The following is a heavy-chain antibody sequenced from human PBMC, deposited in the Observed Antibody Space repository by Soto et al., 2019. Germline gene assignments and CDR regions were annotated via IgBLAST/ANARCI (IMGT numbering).Heavy chain of an antibody. Sequence: ASVKVSCRASGYMFTSYGISWVRQAPGQGLEWMGGISAYNGNTNYAQKLQGRVTMTTDTSTSTAYMELRSLRSDDTAIYYCARDRRDSVADRRSFDVWGQGTMVTVS. CDR1: GYMFTSYG. D-gene: IGHD1-26*01. V-gene: IGHV1-18*01. CDR3: ARDRRDSVADRRSFDV. CDR2: ISAYNGNT. J-gene: IGHJ3*01.